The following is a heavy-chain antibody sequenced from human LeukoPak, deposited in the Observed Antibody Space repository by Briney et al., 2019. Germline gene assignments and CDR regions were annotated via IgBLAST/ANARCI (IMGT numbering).Heavy chain of an antibody. Sequence: GGSLRLSCAASGFTVSSNYMSWVRQAPGKGLEWVSVIYSGGSTDYADSVKGRFTISRDNSKNTVYLQMSSPRAEDTAVYYCARYVVRGALDYWGQGTLVTVSS. V-gene: IGHV3-53*01. CDR1: GFTVSSNY. CDR2: IYSGGST. D-gene: IGHD3-10*01. CDR3: ARYVVRGALDY. J-gene: IGHJ4*02.